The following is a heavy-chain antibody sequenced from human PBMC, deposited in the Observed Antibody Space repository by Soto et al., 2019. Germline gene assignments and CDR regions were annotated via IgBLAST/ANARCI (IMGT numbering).Heavy chain of an antibody. CDR3: ASALITIFGVVPGSTYGMEV. J-gene: IGHJ6*02. Sequence: GGSLRLSCAASGFTFSSYAMRWVRQAPGKGLEWVSTISGSGGSTYYADSVKGRFTISRDNSKNTLYLRMNSLRAEDAAVYYCASALITIFGVVPGSTYGMEVWGQGTXVTVSS. D-gene: IGHD3-3*01. V-gene: IGHV3-23*01. CDR2: ISGSGGST. CDR1: GFTFSSYA.